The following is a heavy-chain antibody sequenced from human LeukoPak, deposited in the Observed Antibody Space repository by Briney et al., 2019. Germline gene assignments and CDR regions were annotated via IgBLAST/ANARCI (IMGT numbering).Heavy chain of an antibody. CDR2: XXXXXSTI. CDR3: ARSGYSSGWSNYYYYGMDV. D-gene: IGHD6-19*01. V-gene: IGHV3-48*03. J-gene: IGHJ6*02. Sequence: GGSLRLSCAASGFTFSSYEMNWVRQAPGKGLEWXSXXXXXXSTIYYADSVKGRFTISRDNAKNSLYLPMNSLIAEDTAVYYCARSGYSSGWSNYYYYGMDVWGQGTTVTVSS. CDR1: GFTFSSYE.